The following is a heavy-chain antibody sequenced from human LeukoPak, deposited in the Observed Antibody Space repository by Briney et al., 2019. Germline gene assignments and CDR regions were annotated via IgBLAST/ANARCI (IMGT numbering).Heavy chain of an antibody. Sequence: ASVKVSCKASGYTFTSYGISWVRQAPGQGLEWMGWISAYSGNTNYAQKLQGRVTMTTDTSTSTAYMELRSLRSDDTAVYYCAREQRDYYDSSGARGGSDYWGQGTLVTVSS. CDR1: GYTFTSYG. D-gene: IGHD3-22*01. V-gene: IGHV1-18*01. J-gene: IGHJ4*02. CDR3: AREQRDYYDSSGARGGSDY. CDR2: ISAYSGNT.